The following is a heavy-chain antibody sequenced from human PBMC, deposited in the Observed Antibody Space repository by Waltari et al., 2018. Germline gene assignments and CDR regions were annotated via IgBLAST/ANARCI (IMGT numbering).Heavy chain of an antibody. CDR1: GFTFSHYW. J-gene: IGHJ4*02. Sequence: EVYLVESGGGLVQPGGSLRLSCAASGFTFSHYWIHWVRQVPGKRPVWDSCISSDGRITNYADSVKVRFTVSRDHAKNTLYLQMNSLRDEDTAVYYCARGPSHGAFDFWGQGTLVTVSS. D-gene: IGHD4-17*01. V-gene: IGHV3-74*01. CDR2: ISSDGRIT. CDR3: ARGPSHGAFDF.